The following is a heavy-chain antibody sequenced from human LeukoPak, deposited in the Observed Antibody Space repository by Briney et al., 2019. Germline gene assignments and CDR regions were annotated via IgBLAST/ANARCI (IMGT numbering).Heavy chain of an antibody. CDR2: IWNDGSSE. Sequence: GGSLRLSCAASGFTFSSYAMHWVRQAPGKGLEWVAFIWNDGSSEYYADSVKGRFTISRDNSKNTLFLQMNSLRAEDTAVYHCAKGEYNYYIDVWGKGTTVTVSS. V-gene: IGHV3-30*02. CDR3: AKGEYNYYIDV. J-gene: IGHJ6*03. CDR1: GFTFSSYA.